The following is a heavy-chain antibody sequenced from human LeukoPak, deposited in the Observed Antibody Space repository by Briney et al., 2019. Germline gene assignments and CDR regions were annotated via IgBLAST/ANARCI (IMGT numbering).Heavy chain of an antibody. CDR3: ARVGIVDYYYYYMDV. CDR2: IIPIFGTA. J-gene: IGHJ6*03. D-gene: IGHD3-22*01. CDR1: GGTFSSYA. V-gene: IGHV1-69*06. Sequence: SVKVSCKASGGTFSSYAISWVRQAPGQGLEWMGGIIPIFGTANYAQKFQGRVTITADKSTSTAYMELSGLRSEDTAVYYCARVGIVDYYYYYMDVWGKGTTVTVSS.